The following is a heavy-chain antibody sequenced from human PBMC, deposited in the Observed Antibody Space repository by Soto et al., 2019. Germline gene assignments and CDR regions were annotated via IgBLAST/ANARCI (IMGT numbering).Heavy chain of an antibody. J-gene: IGHJ4*02. D-gene: IGHD6-13*01. CDR2: ISGSGGST. V-gene: IGHV3-23*01. Sequence: EVQLLESGGGLVQPGGSLRLSCAASGFTFSSYAMSWVRQAPGKGLEWVSAISGSGGSTYYADSVKGRFTISRDNSKNTLHLEKNRVSGEDTGVYYCAKDKYSSSWYYFDYWGQGTLVTVSS. CDR3: AKDKYSSSWYYFDY. CDR1: GFTFSSYA.